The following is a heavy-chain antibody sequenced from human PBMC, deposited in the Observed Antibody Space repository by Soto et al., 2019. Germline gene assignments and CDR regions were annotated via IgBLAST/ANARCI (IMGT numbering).Heavy chain of an antibody. Sequence: LRLSCAASGFTFSSYAMSWVRQAPGKGLEWVSAISGSGGSTYYADSVKGRFTISRDNSKNTLYLQMNSLRAEDTAVYYCAKAPYDYVWGSYRSGGFDYWGQGTLVTVSS. J-gene: IGHJ4*02. D-gene: IGHD3-16*02. CDR1: GFTFSSYA. CDR3: AKAPYDYVWGSYRSGGFDY. CDR2: ISGSGGST. V-gene: IGHV3-23*01.